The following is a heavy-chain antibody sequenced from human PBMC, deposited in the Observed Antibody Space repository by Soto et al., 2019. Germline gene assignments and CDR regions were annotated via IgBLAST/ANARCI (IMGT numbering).Heavy chain of an antibody. D-gene: IGHD2-8*02. CDR1: GFTFSSYA. Sequence: GGSLRLSCAASGFTFSSYAMSWVRQAPGKGLEWVSAISGSGGSTYYADSVKGRFTISRDNSKNTLYLQMNSLRAEDTAEYYCAKDSVDTKVTSGTGYGMDVWGQGTTVTVSS. CDR2: ISGSGGST. CDR3: AKDSVDTKVTSGTGYGMDV. J-gene: IGHJ6*02. V-gene: IGHV3-23*01.